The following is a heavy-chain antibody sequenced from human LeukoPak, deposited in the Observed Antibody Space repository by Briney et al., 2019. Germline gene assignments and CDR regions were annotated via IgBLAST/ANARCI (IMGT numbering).Heavy chain of an antibody. CDR3: ARRATSGSLDY. V-gene: IGHV4-59*08. Sequence: SETLSLTCSVSGGSISSYYWSWIRQPPGKGLEWTGYVYYIGNTNYNPSLKSRVTISVDTSKNQFSLKLSSVTVADTAIYYCARRATSGSLDYWGQGTLVTVSS. CDR2: VYYIGNT. D-gene: IGHD3-22*01. CDR1: GGSISSYY. J-gene: IGHJ4*02.